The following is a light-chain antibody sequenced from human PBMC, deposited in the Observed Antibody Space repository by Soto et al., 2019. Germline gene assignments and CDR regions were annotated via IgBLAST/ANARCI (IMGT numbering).Light chain of an antibody. J-gene: IGKJ1*01. CDR1: QSVSVY. CDR3: QQYNDWPLT. V-gene: IGKV3-11*01. Sequence: EIVLTQSPATLSLSPGERATLSCRASQSVSVYLAWYQQKPGQAPRLLIYDASNRATGILARFSGSGSGTDFTLTISGLEPEDFALYYCQQYNDWPLTFGQGTKVDIK. CDR2: DAS.